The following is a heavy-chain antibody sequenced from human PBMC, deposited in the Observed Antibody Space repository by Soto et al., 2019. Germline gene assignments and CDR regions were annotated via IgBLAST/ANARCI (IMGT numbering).Heavy chain of an antibody. CDR3: AKAFSWYDY. V-gene: IGHV3-23*01. CDR1: GFTFSSYA. D-gene: IGHD6-13*01. J-gene: IGHJ4*02. CDR2: ISGSGGST. Sequence: EVQLLESGGGLIRPGGSLRLSCAASGFTFSSYAMNWVRQAPGKGLEWVSGISGSGGSTYYADSVKGRFTIARDNSKNTLYLQMSSLRAGERAVYYCAKAFSWYDYWGQGTLVTVSS.